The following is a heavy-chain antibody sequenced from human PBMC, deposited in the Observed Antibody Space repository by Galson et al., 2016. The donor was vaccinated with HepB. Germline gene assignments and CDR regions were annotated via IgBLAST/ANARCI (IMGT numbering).Heavy chain of an antibody. J-gene: IGHJ4*02. CDR1: GFTFRNYA. D-gene: IGHD6-19*01. Sequence: SLRLSCAASGFTFRNYALSWVRRAPGKGLGWVSHIDGPTPNTRYADSVRGRFSIYRDNSRETLYLQMDSLTAEDSAIYYCTTWLSHHFDYWGQGTRVTVSS. CDR2: IDGPTPNT. CDR3: TTWLSHHFDY. V-gene: IGHV3-23*01.